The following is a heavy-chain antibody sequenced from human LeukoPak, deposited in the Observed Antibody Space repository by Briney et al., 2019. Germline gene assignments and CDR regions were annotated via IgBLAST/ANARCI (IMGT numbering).Heavy chain of an antibody. CDR2: IYYSGST. D-gene: IGHD3-22*01. Sequence: SETLSLTCTVSGGSISSSSYYWGWIRQPPGKGLEWIGSIYYSGSTYYNPSLKSRVTISVDTSKNQFSLKLSSVTAADTAVYYCARHPPSSMIALDYWGQGTLVTVSS. J-gene: IGHJ4*02. V-gene: IGHV4-39*01. CDR1: GGSISSSSYY. CDR3: ARHPPSSMIALDY.